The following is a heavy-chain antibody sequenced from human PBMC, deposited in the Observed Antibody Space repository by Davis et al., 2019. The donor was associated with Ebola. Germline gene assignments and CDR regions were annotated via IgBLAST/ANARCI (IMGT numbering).Heavy chain of an antibody. CDR2: IRSKAYGGTT. CDR3: ARDQGEVGATDY. D-gene: IGHD1-26*01. J-gene: IGHJ4*02. CDR1: GFTFGDYA. Sequence: PGGSLRLSCTASGFTFGDYAMSWFRQAPGKGLEWVGFIRSKAYGGTTEYAASVKGRFTISRDDSKSIAYLQMNSLRAEDTAVYYCARDQGEVGATDYWGQGTLVTVSS. V-gene: IGHV3-49*03.